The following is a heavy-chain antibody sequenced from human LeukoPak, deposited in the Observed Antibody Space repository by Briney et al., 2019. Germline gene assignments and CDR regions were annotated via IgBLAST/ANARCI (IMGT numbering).Heavy chain of an antibody. CDR1: GYTFTSYY. CDR3: ARGRYTSGWRRNLYYFDY. D-gene: IGHD6-19*01. CDR2: INPSGGST. V-gene: IGHV1-46*01. Sequence: ASVKVSCKASGYTFTSYYMHWVRQAPGQGLEWMGIINPSGGSTSYAQKFQGRVTMTRDTSTSTVYMELSSLRSEDTAVYYCARGRYTSGWRRNLYYFDYWGQGTLVTVSS. J-gene: IGHJ4*02.